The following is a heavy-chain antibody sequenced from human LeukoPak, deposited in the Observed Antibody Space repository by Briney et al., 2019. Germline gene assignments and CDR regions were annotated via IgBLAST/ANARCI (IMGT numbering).Heavy chain of an antibody. V-gene: IGHV4-30-2*01. CDR2: IYHSGST. CDR3: ARYGTGSLDY. J-gene: IGHJ4*02. D-gene: IGHD3/OR15-3a*01. Sequence: SQTLSLTCAVSGGSISSGGYSWSWIRQPPGKGLEWIGYIYHSGSTYYNPSLKSRVTISVVRSKNQFSLKLSSVTAADTAVYYCARYGTGSLDYWGQGTLVTVSS. CDR1: GGSISSGGYS.